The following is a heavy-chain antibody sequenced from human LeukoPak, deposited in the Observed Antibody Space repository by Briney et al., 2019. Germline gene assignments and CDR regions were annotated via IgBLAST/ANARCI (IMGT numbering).Heavy chain of an antibody. D-gene: IGHD1-20*01. CDR3: ARGTNNWNDDDYFDY. CDR2: MNPNSGNT. J-gene: IGHJ4*02. V-gene: IGHV1-8*01. CDR1: GYTFISYD. Sequence: ASVQVSCKACGYTFISYDFHWVGQPTGQGLEWMGWMNPNSGNTGYAQKFQGRVTMTRNTSISTAYMELSSLRSEDTAVYYCARGTNNWNDDDYFDYWGQGTLVTVSS.